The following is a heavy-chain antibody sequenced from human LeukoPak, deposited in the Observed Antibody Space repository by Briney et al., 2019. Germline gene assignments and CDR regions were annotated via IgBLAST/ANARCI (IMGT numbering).Heavy chain of an antibody. CDR3: ARDLGGWLLDY. J-gene: IGHJ4*02. Sequence: GGSLRLSCAASGFTFSSYSMNWVRQAPGKGLEWVSSISSSSSYIYYADSVKGRFAISRDNAKDSLYLQMNSLRAEDTAVYYCARDLGGWLLDYWGQGTLVTVSS. CDR1: GFTFSSYS. V-gene: IGHV3-21*01. CDR2: ISSSSSYI. D-gene: IGHD3-22*01.